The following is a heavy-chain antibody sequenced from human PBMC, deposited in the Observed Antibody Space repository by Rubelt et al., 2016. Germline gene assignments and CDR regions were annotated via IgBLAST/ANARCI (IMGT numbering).Heavy chain of an antibody. CDR3: AKVEGQYGSGSYLRVSFDH. J-gene: IGHJ4*02. V-gene: IGHV3-30*02. CDR1: GFTFSSYG. D-gene: IGHD3-10*01. Sequence: GGSLRFSCAASGFTFSSYGMHWVRQAPGKGLEWVAFIAYDGGNKHYADSVKGRFTISRDNSKNTLYLQMNNLRPEDTALYYCAKVEGQYGSGSYLRVSFDHWGQGTLVTVSS. CDR2: IAYDGGNK.